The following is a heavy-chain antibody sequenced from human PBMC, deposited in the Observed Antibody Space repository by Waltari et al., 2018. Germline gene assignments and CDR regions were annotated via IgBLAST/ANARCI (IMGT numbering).Heavy chain of an antibody. CDR3: ARGGAYYGSGTSYYFDY. CDR2: IIPIFGTA. V-gene: IGHV1-69*05. J-gene: IGHJ4*02. Sequence: QVQLVQSGAEVKKPGSSVKVSCKASGGTFSSYAISWVQQAPGQGLEWMGGIIPIFGTANYEQKCQGRVTITTDESTSTAYMELSSLRSEDTAVYYCARGGAYYGSGTSYYFDYWGQGTLVTVSS. CDR1: GGTFSSYA. D-gene: IGHD3-10*01.